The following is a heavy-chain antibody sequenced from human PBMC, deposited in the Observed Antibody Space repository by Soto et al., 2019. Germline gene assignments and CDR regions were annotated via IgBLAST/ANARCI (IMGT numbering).Heavy chain of an antibody. Sequence: GGSLRLSCAASGFTFSSYAMSWVRQAPGKGLEWVSAISGSGGSTYYADSVKGRFTISRDNSKNTLYLQMNSLRAEDTAVYYCAKEGRTARRVTPEFDPWGQGTLVTVSS. CDR3: AKEGRTARRVTPEFDP. J-gene: IGHJ5*02. CDR1: GFTFSSYA. D-gene: IGHD6-6*01. CDR2: ISGSGGST. V-gene: IGHV3-23*01.